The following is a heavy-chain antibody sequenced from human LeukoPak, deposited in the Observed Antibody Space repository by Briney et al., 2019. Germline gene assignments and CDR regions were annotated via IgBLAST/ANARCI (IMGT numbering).Heavy chain of an antibody. CDR3: ARGLYSSNFDY. CDR1: GYTFTSYD. J-gene: IGHJ4*02. CDR2: MNPNSGNT. D-gene: IGHD6-13*01. Sequence: ASVKVSCKASGYTFTSYDINWVRQATGQGLEWMGWMNPNSGNTGYTQKFQGRVIMTRDTSISTAYMELSSLRSDDTAVYYCARGLYSSNFDYWGQGTLVTVSS. V-gene: IGHV1-8*01.